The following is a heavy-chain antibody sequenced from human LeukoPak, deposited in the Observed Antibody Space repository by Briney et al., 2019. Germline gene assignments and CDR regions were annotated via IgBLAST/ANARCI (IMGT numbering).Heavy chain of an antibody. Sequence: SETLSLTCEVYGGSFSGYYWNWIRQPSGKGLEWIGEINHSGSTNYNLSLKSRVSISVDTSKNHFSLKLSSLTAADTAVYYCARIMEYRSYGDYYYGMDVWGQGTTVTVSS. D-gene: IGHD5-18*01. V-gene: IGHV4-34*01. CDR2: INHSGST. CDR1: GGSFSGYY. CDR3: ARIMEYRSYGDYYYGMDV. J-gene: IGHJ6*02.